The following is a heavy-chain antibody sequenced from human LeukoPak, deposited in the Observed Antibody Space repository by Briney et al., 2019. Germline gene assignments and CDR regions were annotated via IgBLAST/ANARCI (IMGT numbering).Heavy chain of an antibody. CDR3: ARAGYTITSYRFDY. CDR1: GGSINSYW. J-gene: IGHJ4*02. Sequence: SETLSLICSVSGGSINSYWWSWIRQPAGQGLEFIGRIYTTGRTIYNPSLKSRVSMSVDTSKNKFSLELRSVTAADTAVYFCARAGYTITSYRFDYWGPGALVTVSP. CDR2: IYTTGRT. V-gene: IGHV4-4*07. D-gene: IGHD3-16*02.